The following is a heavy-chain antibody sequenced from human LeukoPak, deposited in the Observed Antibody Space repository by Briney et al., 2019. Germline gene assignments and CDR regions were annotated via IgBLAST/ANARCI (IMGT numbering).Heavy chain of an antibody. CDR1: GFTFSSYG. D-gene: IGHD3-3*01. CDR3: ARATPYYDFWSGYLEY. Sequence: GRSLRLSCAASGFTFSSYGMHWVRQAPGKGLAWVAVMWYDGSNKYYADSVKGRFTISRDNSKNTLYLQMNSLRAEDTAVYYCARATPYYDFWSGYLEYWGQGTLVTVSS. J-gene: IGHJ4*02. V-gene: IGHV3-33*01. CDR2: MWYDGSNK.